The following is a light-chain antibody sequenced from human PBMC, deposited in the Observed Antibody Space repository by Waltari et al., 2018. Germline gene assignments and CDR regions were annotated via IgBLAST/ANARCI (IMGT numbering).Light chain of an antibody. CDR2: AAS. CDR3: QQYYNTPPWT. CDR1: QDIRFS. V-gene: IGKV1-NL1*01. Sequence: DIQMTQSPSSLSASVGDRVTITCRASQDIRFSLVRCQQKPGKAPKLLLFAASRLESGVPSRFSGSGSGTEYTLTISRLQPEDFATYYCQQYYNTPPWTFGQGTKVEIK. J-gene: IGKJ1*01.